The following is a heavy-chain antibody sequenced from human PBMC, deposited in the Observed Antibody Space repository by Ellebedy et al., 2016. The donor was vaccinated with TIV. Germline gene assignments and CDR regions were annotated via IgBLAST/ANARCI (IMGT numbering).Heavy chain of an antibody. D-gene: IGHD2-8*01. Sequence: GESLKISCEASGFTLSGYWMHWVRQVPGKGLVWVARINTDGSSTSYADSVECRFTISRDNAKKTLYLQMDSLRAEDTAVYYCARDSNNYCTAGTCYFDPWGQGTLVTVSS. CDR2: INTDGSST. CDR1: GFTLSGYW. CDR3: ARDSNNYCTAGTCYFDP. J-gene: IGHJ4*02. V-gene: IGHV3-74*01.